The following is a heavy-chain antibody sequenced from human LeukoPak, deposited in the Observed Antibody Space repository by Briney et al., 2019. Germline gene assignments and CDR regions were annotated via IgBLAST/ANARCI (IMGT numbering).Heavy chain of an antibody. CDR2: ISGSGRST. Sequence: GGSLRLSCAASGFTFSSYDMNWVRQAPGKGLEWVSCISGSGRSTYYADSVKGRFTISRDNSKNTLFLQMNSLKAEDTAVYYCVSQLLSRDYYDDAMHVGAERPTVTV. J-gene: IGHJ6*02. CDR3: VSQLLSRDYYDDAMHV. V-gene: IGHV3-23*01. D-gene: IGHD2-21*01. CDR1: GFTFSSYD.